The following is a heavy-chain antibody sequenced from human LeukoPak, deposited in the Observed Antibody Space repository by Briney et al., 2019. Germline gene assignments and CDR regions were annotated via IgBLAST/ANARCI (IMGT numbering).Heavy chain of an antibody. CDR2: INPSGGST. CDR1: GGTFSSYA. V-gene: IGHV1-46*01. D-gene: IGHD4-17*01. J-gene: IGHJ6*02. CDR3: ARGNRGSTVTTNRLYYYYGMDV. Sequence: GASVKVSCKASGGTFSSYAISWVRQAPGQGLEWMGIINPSGGSTSYAQKFQGRVTMTRDTSTSTVYMELSSLRSEDTAVYYCARGNRGSTVTTNRLYYYYGMDVWGQGTTVTVSS.